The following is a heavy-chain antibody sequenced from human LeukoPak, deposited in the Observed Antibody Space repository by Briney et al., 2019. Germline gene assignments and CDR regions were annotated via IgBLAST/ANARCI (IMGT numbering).Heavy chain of an antibody. CDR3: AKDPSGSGSYFPPDY. J-gene: IGHJ4*02. Sequence: TGGSLRLSCAASGFTFDDYTMHWVRQAPGKGLEWVSLISWDGGSTYYADSVKGRFTISRVNSKNSLYLQMNSLRTEDTALYYCAKDPSGSGSYFPPDYWGQGTLVTVSS. V-gene: IGHV3-43*01. CDR1: GFTFDDYT. CDR2: ISWDGGST. D-gene: IGHD3-10*01.